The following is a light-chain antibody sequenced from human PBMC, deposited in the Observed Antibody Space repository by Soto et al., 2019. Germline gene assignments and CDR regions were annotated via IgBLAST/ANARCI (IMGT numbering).Light chain of an antibody. J-gene: IGLJ2*01. CDR2: EVS. CDR1: SSDVGGYNY. CDR3: SSYTSSTTHVV. Sequence: QSALTQPASVSGSPGQSITISCTGTSSDVGGYNYVSWYRQHPGKAPKLIIYEVSHRPSGVSNRFSGSKSGNTASLTISGLQAEDEAEYYCSSYTSSTTHVVFGGGTKLTVL. V-gene: IGLV2-14*01.